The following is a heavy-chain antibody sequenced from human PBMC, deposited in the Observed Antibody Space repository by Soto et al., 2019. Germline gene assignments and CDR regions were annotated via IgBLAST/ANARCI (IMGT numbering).Heavy chain of an antibody. J-gene: IGHJ4*02. CDR2: IYYSGST. CDR1: GGSISSSSYY. CDR3: ARHGRVYSGYITN. V-gene: IGHV4-39*01. D-gene: IGHD5-12*01. Sequence: PSETLSLTCTVSGGSISSSSYYWGWIRQPPGKGLEWIGSIYYSGSTYYNPSLKSRVTISVDTSKNQFSLKLSSVTAADTAVYYCARHGRVYSGYITNWGQGTLVTVSS.